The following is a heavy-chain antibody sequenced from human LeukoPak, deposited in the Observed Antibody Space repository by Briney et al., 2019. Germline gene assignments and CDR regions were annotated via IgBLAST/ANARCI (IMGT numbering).Heavy chain of an antibody. CDR1: GFTVSSNY. Sequence: PGGSLRLSCAASGFTVSSNYMSWVRQAPGKGLEWVSVIYSGGSTYYADSVKGRFTISRDNSKNTLYLQLNSLRAEDTAVYYCAKDRAVAATYFDYWGQGTLVTVSS. CDR2: IYSGGST. V-gene: IGHV3-53*05. CDR3: AKDRAVAATYFDY. J-gene: IGHJ4*02. D-gene: IGHD2-15*01.